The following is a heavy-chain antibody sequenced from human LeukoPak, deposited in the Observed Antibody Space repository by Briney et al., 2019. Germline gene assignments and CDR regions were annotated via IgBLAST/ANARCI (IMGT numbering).Heavy chain of an antibody. CDR2: VKHNGNT. D-gene: IGHD5-18*01. CDR1: GGSFFDYY. CDR3: CLVGDTEATDTLPLDY. Sequence: PSETLSLTCAVSGGSFFDYYWTWIRQSPGKGLKWVGEVKHNGNTTYNASLKNRLTIFEDTAKNEFSLKMTSVTAADTAVYYCCLVGDTEATDTLPLDYWGQGMLVTVSS. V-gene: IGHV4-34*01. J-gene: IGHJ4*02.